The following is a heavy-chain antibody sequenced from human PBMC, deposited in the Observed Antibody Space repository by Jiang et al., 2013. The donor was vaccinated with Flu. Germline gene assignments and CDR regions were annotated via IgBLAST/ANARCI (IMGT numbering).Heavy chain of an antibody. J-gene: IGHJ4*02. CDR2: IYYSGST. Sequence: GLVKPSETLSLTCTVSGGSISSYYWSWIRQPPGKGLEWIGYIYYSGSTNYNPSLKSRVTISVDTSKNQFSLKLSSVTAADTAVYYCARGGLYSSSWLDYWGQGTLVTVSS. CDR3: ARGGLYSSSWLDY. D-gene: IGHD6-13*01. V-gene: IGHV4-59*01. CDR1: GGSISSYY.